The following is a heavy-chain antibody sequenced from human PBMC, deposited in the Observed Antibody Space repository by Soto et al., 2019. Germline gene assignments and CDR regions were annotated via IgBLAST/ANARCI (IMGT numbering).Heavy chain of an antibody. CDR1: GGSVNTGDNY. J-gene: IGHJ6*02. CDR2: IYHTGNT. V-gene: IGHV4-30-4*01. Sequence: HVQLHQSGPRLVKPSQTLSLACSVIGGSVNTGDNYWSWVRQSPGRGLEWIGDIYHTGNTFYKPALENRVTMSVDASKNQFSLTLTSVTAADTAVYFCAREPLDGMDVWGQGTNVTVSS. CDR3: AREPLDGMDV.